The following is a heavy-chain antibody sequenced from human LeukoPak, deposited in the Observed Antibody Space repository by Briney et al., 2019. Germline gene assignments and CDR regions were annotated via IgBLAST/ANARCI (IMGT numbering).Heavy chain of an antibody. Sequence: SDTLSLTCTVSGVSISSYYWSWIRQPPGKGLEWIGYIYYSGSTNYNPSLKSRVTISVDTSKNQFSLKLSSVTAADTAVYYCARVRSAFDIWGQGTMVTVFS. V-gene: IGHV4-59*07. CDR3: ARVRSAFDI. CDR1: GVSISSYY. D-gene: IGHD3-3*01. CDR2: IYYSGST. J-gene: IGHJ3*02.